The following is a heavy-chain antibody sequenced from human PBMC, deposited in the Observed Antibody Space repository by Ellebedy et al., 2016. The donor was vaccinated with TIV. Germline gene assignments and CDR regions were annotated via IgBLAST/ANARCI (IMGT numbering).Heavy chain of an antibody. CDR2: IYYNGRT. CDR3: ARGFRGGDCP. V-gene: IGHV4-30-4*01. Sequence: SETLSLTXTVSGGSISRSDHYWSWIRQPPGKGLEWIGYIYYNGRTYYSPSLKSRVSISVDTSKNQFSLKLSSVTAADTAVYYCARGFRGGDCPWGQGTLVTVSS. J-gene: IGHJ5*02. CDR1: GGSISRSDHY. D-gene: IGHD2-21*02.